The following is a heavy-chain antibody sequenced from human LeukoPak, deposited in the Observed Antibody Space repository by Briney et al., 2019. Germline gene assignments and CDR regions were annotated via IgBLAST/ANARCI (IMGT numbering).Heavy chain of an antibody. D-gene: IGHD6-19*01. CDR3: ARLDRAGAYYYYYYYMDV. CDR1: GITFSSYW. Sequence: GGSLRLSCAASGITFSSYWMHWVRQAPGKGLVWVSRITSDGSNTNYADSVKGRFTISRDNAKNSLYLQMNSLRAEDTAVYYCARLDRAGAYYYYYYYMDVWGKGTTVTISS. V-gene: IGHV3-74*01. CDR2: ITSDGSNT. J-gene: IGHJ6*03.